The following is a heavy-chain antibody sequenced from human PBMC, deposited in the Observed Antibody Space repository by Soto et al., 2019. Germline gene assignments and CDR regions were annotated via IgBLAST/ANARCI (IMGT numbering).Heavy chain of an antibody. CDR2: IYYSGST. CDR1: GGSISSGGYY. D-gene: IGHD4-4*01. Sequence: QVQLQESGPGLVKPSQTLSLTCTVSGGSISSGGYYWSWIRQHPGKGLEWIGYIYYSGSTYYNPSLKHPVTISVDPSKSQFSLKLSSVTAADTAVYYCARDSMTTVTTSTKYYYHYGMDVWGQGTTVTVSS. V-gene: IGHV4-31*01. J-gene: IGHJ6*02. CDR3: ARDSMTTVTTSTKYYYHYGMDV.